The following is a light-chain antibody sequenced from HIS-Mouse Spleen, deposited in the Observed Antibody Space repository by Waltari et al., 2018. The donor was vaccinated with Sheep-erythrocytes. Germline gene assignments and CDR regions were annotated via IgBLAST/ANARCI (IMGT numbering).Light chain of an antibody. J-gene: IGLJ1*01. CDR1: SSDVGGYNY. Sequence: QSALTQPRSVSGSPGQSVTISCTGTSSDVGGYNYVSWYQQHPGKAPKLMIYDVSNRPPGVPDRCAGSKSGNTASLTISGLQAEDEADYYCCSYAGSYNHVFATGTKVTVL. CDR3: CSYAGSYNHV. V-gene: IGLV2-11*01. CDR2: DVS.